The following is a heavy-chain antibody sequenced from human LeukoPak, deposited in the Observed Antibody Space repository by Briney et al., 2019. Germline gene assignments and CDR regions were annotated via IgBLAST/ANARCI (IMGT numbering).Heavy chain of an antibody. D-gene: IGHD3-10*01. CDR3: ARLGFGELLSSHYYYYYYMDV. V-gene: IGHV3-20*04. CDR1: GFTFDDYG. Sequence: PGGSLRLSCVASGFTFDDYGMSWFRQAPGKGLEWVSGIKWNGGSTGYADSVKGRFIISRDNAKNSLFLQMNSLGAEDTALYYCARLGFGELLSSHYYYYYYMDVWGKGTTVTVSS. J-gene: IGHJ6*03. CDR2: IKWNGGST.